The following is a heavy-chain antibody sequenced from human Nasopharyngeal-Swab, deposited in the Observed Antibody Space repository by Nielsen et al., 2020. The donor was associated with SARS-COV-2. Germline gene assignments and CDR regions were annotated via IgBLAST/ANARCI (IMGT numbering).Heavy chain of an antibody. Sequence: GESLKISCAASGFTVSSYAMHWVRQAPGKGLEWVAVISYDGSNKYYADSVKGRFTISRDNSKNTLYLQMNSLRAEDTAVYYCAREHDYGDPTSYGMDVWGQGTTVTVSS. J-gene: IGHJ6*02. CDR3: AREHDYGDPTSYGMDV. D-gene: IGHD4-17*01. CDR2: ISYDGSNK. V-gene: IGHV3-30*04. CDR1: GFTVSSYA.